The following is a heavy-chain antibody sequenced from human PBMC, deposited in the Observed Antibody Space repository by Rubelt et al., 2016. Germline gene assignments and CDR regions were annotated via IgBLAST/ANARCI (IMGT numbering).Heavy chain of an antibody. CDR3: AREPFYYDSSGYFGY. D-gene: IGHD3-22*01. Sequence: QVQLQESGPGLVKPSETLSLTCTVSGGSISSSSYYWGWIRQPPGKGLEWIGSIYYSGSTYYNPSPRSRVTISVDTSKNQFSLKLSSVTAADTAVYYCAREPFYYDSSGYFGYWGQGTLVTVSS. V-gene: IGHV4-39*07. CDR2: IYYSGST. J-gene: IGHJ4*02. CDR1: GGSISSSSYY.